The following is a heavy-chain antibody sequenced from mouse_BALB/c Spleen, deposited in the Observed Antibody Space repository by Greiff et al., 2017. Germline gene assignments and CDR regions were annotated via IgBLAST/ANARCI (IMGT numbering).Heavy chain of an antibody. J-gene: IGHJ3*01. V-gene: IGHV3-2*02. CDR1: GYSITSDYA. D-gene: IGHD1-1*01. Sequence: EVQGVESGPGLVKPSQSLSLTCTVTGYSITSDYAWNWIRQFPGNKLEWMGYISYSGSTSYNPSLKSRISITRDTSKNQFFLQLNSVTTEDTATYYCASDGLLPWFAYWGQGTLVTVSA. CDR2: ISYSGST. CDR3: ASDGLLPWFAY.